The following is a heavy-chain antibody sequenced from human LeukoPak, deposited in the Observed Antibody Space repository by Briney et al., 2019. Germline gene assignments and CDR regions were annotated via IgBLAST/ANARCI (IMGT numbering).Heavy chain of an antibody. CDR3: ARGSSTGAFDI. CDR1: GFTFSDYY. J-gene: IGHJ3*02. CDR2: ISSSSSYT. Sequence: GGSLRLSCAASGFTFSDYYMSWIRQAPGKVLEWVSYISSSSSYTNYADSVKGRFTISRDNAKNSLYLQMNSLRAEDTAVYYCARGSSTGAFDIWGQGTMVTVSS. V-gene: IGHV3-11*05. D-gene: IGHD1-26*01.